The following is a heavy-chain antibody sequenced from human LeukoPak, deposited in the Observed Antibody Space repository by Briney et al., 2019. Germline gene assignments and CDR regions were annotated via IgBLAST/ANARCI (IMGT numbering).Heavy chain of an antibody. D-gene: IGHD2-2*01. V-gene: IGHV3-21*01. Sequence: GGSLRLSCAASGFTFRTYSMSWVRQAPGKGLEWVSSISDNSYWIYYADSVEGRFIISRDNAKNSLYLQMNSLRAEDTAVYYCANHLACGSTSSPPFDDWGQGTLVTVSS. J-gene: IGHJ4*02. CDR3: ANHLACGSTSSPPFDD. CDR1: GFTFRTYS. CDR2: ISDNSYWI.